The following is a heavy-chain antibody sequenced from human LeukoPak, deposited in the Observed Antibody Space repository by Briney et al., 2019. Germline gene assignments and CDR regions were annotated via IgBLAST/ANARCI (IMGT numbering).Heavy chain of an antibody. CDR2: IYYSGST. Sequence: SETLSLTCTVSGGSISSYYWSWIRQSPGKGLEWIGYIYYSGSTNYNPSLKSRVTISVDTSKNQFSLKLSSVTAADTAVYYCARGRYDDYGMDVWGQGTTVTVSS. D-gene: IGHD3-3*01. CDR1: GGSISSYY. V-gene: IGHV4-59*01. J-gene: IGHJ6*02. CDR3: ARGRYDDYGMDV.